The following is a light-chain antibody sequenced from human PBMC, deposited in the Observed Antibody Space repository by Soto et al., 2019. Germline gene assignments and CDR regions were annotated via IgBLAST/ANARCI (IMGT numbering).Light chain of an antibody. CDR3: QHYGSSWT. V-gene: IGKV3-20*01. CDR1: QSGRSKY. Sequence: EIVLTQSPGTLSLSPGERATLSCRASQSGRSKYIAWYQQRPGQAPRLLLYATSNRATGIPDRFSGSGSGIDFTLAISRLEPEDFAVYYCQHYGSSWTFGQGTKVEIK. J-gene: IGKJ1*01. CDR2: ATS.